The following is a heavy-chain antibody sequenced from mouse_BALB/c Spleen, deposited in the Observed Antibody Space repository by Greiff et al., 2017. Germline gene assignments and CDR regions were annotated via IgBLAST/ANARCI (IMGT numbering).Heavy chain of an antibody. Sequence: EVQLEESGGGLVQPGGSLRLSCATSGFTFTDYYMSWVRQPPGKALEWMGFIRNKANGYTTEYSASVKGRFTISRDNSQSILYLQMNTLRAEDSATYYCARAGSYCWFAYWGQGTLVTVSA. CDR1: GFTFTDYY. V-gene: IGHV7-3*02. CDR3: ARAGSYCWFAY. J-gene: IGHJ3*01. D-gene: IGHD1-1*02. CDR2: IRNKANGYTT.